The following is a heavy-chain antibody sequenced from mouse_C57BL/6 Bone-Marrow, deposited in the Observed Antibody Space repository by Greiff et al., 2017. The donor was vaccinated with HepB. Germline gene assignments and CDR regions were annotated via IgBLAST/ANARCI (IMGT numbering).Heavy chain of an antibody. CDR3: SLIGPDYYGSSYGFAY. CDR1: GFSLSTFGMG. CDR2: IWWDDDK. D-gene: IGHD1-1*01. V-gene: IGHV8-8*01. Sequence: QVTLKVSGPGILQPSQTLSLTCSFSGFSLSTFGMGVGWIRQPSGKGLEWLAHIWWDDDKYYNPALKSRLTISKDTSKNQIFLKIANVDTANTATYYCSLIGPDYYGSSYGFAYWGQGTLVTVSA. J-gene: IGHJ3*01.